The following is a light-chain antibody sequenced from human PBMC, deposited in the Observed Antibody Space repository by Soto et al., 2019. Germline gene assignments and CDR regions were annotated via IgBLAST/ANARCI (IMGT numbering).Light chain of an antibody. V-gene: IGKV1-27*01. CDR3: QKYNRAPLT. Sequence: DIQMTQSPSSLSASVGDRVTITCRASQAISIYLAWYQQKPGKVPELLIYAATTSQSGVPSPFSGSGSETELTLLITSLQPEDVATYYCQKYNRAPLTVGPWNKVDIK. CDR1: QAISIY. J-gene: IGKJ3*01. CDR2: AAT.